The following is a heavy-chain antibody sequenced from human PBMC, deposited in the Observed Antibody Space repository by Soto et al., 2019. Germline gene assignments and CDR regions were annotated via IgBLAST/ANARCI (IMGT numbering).Heavy chain of an antibody. V-gene: IGHV3-30-3*01. J-gene: IGHJ4*02. D-gene: IGHD6-13*01. Sequence: QVQLVESGGGVVQPGRSLRLSCAASGFTFSSYAMHWVRQAPGKRLEWVAVMSYDGSNKYYADSVKGRFTISRDNSKNTLYLRMNSLIAEDTAVYYCARGKSIVIAGRGSSRYGECAYWGQGTLVTVSS. CDR3: ARGKSIVIAGRGSSRYGECAY. CDR1: GFTFSSYA. CDR2: MSYDGSNK.